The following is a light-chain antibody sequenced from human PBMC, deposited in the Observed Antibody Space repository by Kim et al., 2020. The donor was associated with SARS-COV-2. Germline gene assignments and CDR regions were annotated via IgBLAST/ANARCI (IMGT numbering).Light chain of an antibody. CDR1: QSVSSSY. CDR2: GAS. CDR3: QQYGSPLT. V-gene: IGKV3-20*01. J-gene: IGKJ4*01. Sequence: LSPGERATLTCRASQSVSSSYLAWYQQKPGQAPRHLIYGASSRATGIPDRFRGSGSGTDFTLTISRLEPEDFAVYYCQQYGSPLTFGGGTKVDIK.